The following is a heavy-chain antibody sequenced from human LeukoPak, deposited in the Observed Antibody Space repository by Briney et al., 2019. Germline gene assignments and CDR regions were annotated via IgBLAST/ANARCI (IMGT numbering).Heavy chain of an antibody. D-gene: IGHD1-1*01. CDR1: GGTFSSYA. V-gene: IGHV1-69*13. CDR2: IIPIFGTA. Sequence: GASVKVSCKASGGTFSSYAISWVRQAPGQGLEWMGGIIPIFGTANYAQKFQGRVTITADESTSTAYMELSSLRSEDTAVYYCARGGHKPNNWGIDYWGQGTLVTVSS. J-gene: IGHJ4*02. CDR3: ARGGHKPNNWGIDY.